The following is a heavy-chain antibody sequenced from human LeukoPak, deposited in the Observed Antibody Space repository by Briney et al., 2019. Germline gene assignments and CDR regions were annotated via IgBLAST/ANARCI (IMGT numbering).Heavy chain of an antibody. V-gene: IGHV1-46*01. CDR1: GYTFTSYY. Sequence: ASVKVSCKASGYTFTSYYMHWVRQAPGQGLEWMGIINPSGGSTSYAQKFQGRVTMTRDTSTSTVYMELSSLRSEDTAVYYCAREVPANCSGGSCFDCWGQGTLVTVSS. CDR2: INPSGGST. CDR3: AREVPANCSGGSCFDC. D-gene: IGHD2-15*01. J-gene: IGHJ4*02.